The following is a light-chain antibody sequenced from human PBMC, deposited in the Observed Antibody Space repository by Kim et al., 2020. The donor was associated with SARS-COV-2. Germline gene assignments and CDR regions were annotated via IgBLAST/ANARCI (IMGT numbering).Light chain of an antibody. J-gene: IGKJ2*01. V-gene: IGKV3-20*01. CDR1: QTVSSSY. CDR3: QQYDSPPMYT. Sequence: PGERATRACRAVQTVSSSYLAWYQQKPGQAPRLLIYGASSRATGIADRFSGRGSGTDFTLTISRLEPEDFAVYYCQQYDSPPMYTFGQGTKLEI. CDR2: GAS.